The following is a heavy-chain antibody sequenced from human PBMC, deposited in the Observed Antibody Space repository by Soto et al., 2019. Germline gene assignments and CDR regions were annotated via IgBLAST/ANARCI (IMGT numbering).Heavy chain of an antibody. V-gene: IGHV4-59*08. D-gene: IGHD1-20*01. Sequence: SETLSLTCTVSGCSISSYYWSCIRQPPGKGLAWIGYIYYGGSTNYNPSLKSRVSISVDTSKNQFSLKLSSVTAADTAVYYCARQGYNWNRPYYYYYYMDVWGKGTTVTVSS. CDR2: IYYGGST. J-gene: IGHJ6*03. CDR3: ARQGYNWNRPYYYYYYMDV. CDR1: GCSISSYY.